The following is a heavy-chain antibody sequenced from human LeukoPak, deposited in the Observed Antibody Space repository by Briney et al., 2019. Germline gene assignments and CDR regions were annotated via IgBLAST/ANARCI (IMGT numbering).Heavy chain of an antibody. V-gene: IGHV1-2*06. CDR1: GYTFTGYY. CDR2: INPNSGGT. CDR3: ARDRRRYCGGDCPVDY. D-gene: IGHD2-21*02. J-gene: IGHJ4*02. Sequence: ASVKVSCKASGYTFTGYYMHWVRQAPGQGLEWMGRINPNSGGTNYAQKFQGRVTMTRDTSISTAYMELSRLRSDDTAVYYCARDRRRYCGGDCPVDYWGQGTLVTVPS.